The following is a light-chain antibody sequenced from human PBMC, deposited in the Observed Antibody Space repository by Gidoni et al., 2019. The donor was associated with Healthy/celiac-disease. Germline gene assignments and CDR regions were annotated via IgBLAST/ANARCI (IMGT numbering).Light chain of an antibody. Sequence: QITQAPSSLSASVGDRVTITCRASQSISSYLNWYQQKPGKAPKLLIYAASSLQSGVPSRFSGSGSGTDFTLTISSLQPEDFATYYCQQSYSTPWTFGQGTKVEIK. CDR1: QSISSY. CDR3: QQSYSTPWT. J-gene: IGKJ1*01. V-gene: IGKV1-39*01. CDR2: AAS.